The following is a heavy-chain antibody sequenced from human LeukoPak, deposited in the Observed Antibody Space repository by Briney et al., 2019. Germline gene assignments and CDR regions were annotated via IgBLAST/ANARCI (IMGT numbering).Heavy chain of an antibody. CDR2: ISAYNGNT. V-gene: IGHV1-18*01. D-gene: IGHD6-19*01. CDR1: GYTFTSYG. J-gene: IGHJ5*02. Sequence: ASVKVSCKASGYTFTSYGISWVRQAPGQGLEWMGWISAYNGNTNYAQKLQGRVTTTTDTSTSTAYTELRRLRSDDTAVYYCARDYSAYSSGWYGLSGWFDPWGQGTLVTVSS. CDR3: ARDYSAYSSGWYGLSGWFDP.